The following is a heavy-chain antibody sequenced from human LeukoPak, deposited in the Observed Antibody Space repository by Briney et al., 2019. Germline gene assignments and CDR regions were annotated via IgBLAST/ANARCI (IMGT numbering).Heavy chain of an antibody. CDR2: IYPGDSDT. V-gene: IGHV5-51*01. J-gene: IGHJ4*02. Sequence: SGEPLKISRKGSGYSFTSYWIGWVRQMPGKGLEWMGIIYPGDSDTRYSPSFQGQVTISADKSISTAYLQWSSLKASDTAMYYCARREPGDYGSYYFDYWGQGTLVTVSS. CDR1: GYSFTSYW. D-gene: IGHD4-17*01. CDR3: ARREPGDYGSYYFDY.